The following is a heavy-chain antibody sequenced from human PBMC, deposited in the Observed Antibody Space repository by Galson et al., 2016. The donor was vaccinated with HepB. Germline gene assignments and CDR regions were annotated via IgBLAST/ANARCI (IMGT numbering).Heavy chain of an antibody. D-gene: IGHD1-26*01. J-gene: IGHJ1*01. CDR2: IYYTGRT. CDR3: TRFAGVGGTPGRLD. CDR1: GASVSSGKYY. V-gene: IGHV4-61*01. Sequence: SETLSLTCTVSGASVSSGKYYWSWIRQPPGTGLEWIGSIYYTGRTKYNPFPRSRLTISVDTSKNQFSLDLTSVSSEDTAVYYCTRFAGVGGTPGRLDWGLGTLVTVSS.